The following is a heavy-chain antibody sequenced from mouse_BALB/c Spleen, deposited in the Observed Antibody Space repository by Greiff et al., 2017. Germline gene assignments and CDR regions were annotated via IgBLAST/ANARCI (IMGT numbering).Heavy chain of an antibody. CDR1: GYAFSSYW. CDR3: ARHGTQKGFAY. Sequence: VQLKESGAELVRPGSSVKISCKASGYAFSSYWMNWVKQRPGQGLEWIGQIYPGDGDTNYNGKFKGKATLTADKSSSTAYMQLSSLTSEDSAVYFCARHGTQKGFAYWGQGTLVTVSA. V-gene: IGHV1-80*01. D-gene: IGHD2-1*01. J-gene: IGHJ3*01. CDR2: IYPGDGDT.